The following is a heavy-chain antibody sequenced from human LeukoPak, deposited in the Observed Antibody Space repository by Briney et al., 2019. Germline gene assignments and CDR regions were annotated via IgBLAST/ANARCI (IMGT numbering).Heavy chain of an antibody. V-gene: IGHV1-69*13. CDR1: GGTFSSYA. CDR2: IIPIFGTA. J-gene: IGHJ6*02. Sequence: ASVKVSCKASGGTFSSYAISWVRQAPGQGLEWMGGIIPIFGTANYAQKFQGRVTITADESTSTAYMELSSLRSEDTAVYYCASVYENGMDVWGQGTTVIVSS. CDR3: ASVYENGMDV. D-gene: IGHD5/OR15-5a*01.